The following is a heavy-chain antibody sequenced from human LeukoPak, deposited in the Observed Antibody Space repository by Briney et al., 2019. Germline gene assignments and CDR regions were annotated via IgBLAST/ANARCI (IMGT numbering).Heavy chain of an antibody. D-gene: IGHD2-2*01. Sequence: SETLSLTCTVSGGSISSYYWSWIQQPAGKGLEWIGRIYTSGSTNYNPSLKSRVTMSVDTSKNQFSLKLSSVTAADTAVYYCARASGYCSSTSCFLDAFDIWGQGTMVTVSS. CDR1: GGSISSYY. V-gene: IGHV4-4*07. J-gene: IGHJ3*02. CDR3: ARASGYCSSTSCFLDAFDI. CDR2: IYTSGST.